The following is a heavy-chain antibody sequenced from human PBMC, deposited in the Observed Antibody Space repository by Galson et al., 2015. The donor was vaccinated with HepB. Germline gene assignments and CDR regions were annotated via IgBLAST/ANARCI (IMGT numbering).Heavy chain of an antibody. Sequence: SVKVSCKASGYTFTSYDINWVRQATGQGLEWMGWMNPNSGNTGYAQKFQGRVTMTRNTSISTAYMELSSLRSEDTAVYYCARGMTCYYDSSGYYYPLDYWGQGTLVTVSS. CDR1: GYTFTSYD. D-gene: IGHD3-22*01. V-gene: IGHV1-8*01. CDR2: MNPNSGNT. CDR3: ARGMTCYYDSSGYYYPLDY. J-gene: IGHJ4*02.